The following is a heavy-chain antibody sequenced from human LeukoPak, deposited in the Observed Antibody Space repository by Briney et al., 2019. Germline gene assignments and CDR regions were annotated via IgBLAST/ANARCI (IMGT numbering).Heavy chain of an antibody. J-gene: IGHJ4*02. V-gene: IGHV4-59*01. CDR1: GGSISSYY. CDR3: AREGGPYRPLDY. CDR2: KYYSGST. Sequence: PSETLSLTCTVSGGSISSYYWSWIRQPPGKGLEWMGYKYYSGSTNYNPSLKSRVTISVDTSKNQFSLKLSSVTAADTAVYYCAREGGPYRPLDYSGQGTLVTVAS.